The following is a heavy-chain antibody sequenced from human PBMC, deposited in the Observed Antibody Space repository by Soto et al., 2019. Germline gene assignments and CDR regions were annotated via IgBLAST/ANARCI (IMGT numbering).Heavy chain of an antibody. V-gene: IGHV2-5*02. CDR1: GFSLSTRGVG. J-gene: IGHJ4*02. Sequence: QITLKESGPTLVKPTQTLTLTCTFSGFSLSTRGVGVGWIRQPPGKALEWLALLYWDDDKGYSPSLKSRLTITTDTSKTQVVLTVTNMDPVDTATYYCAHRPRGYSYYFDYWGQGTLVTVSS. D-gene: IGHD5-18*01. CDR3: AHRPRGYSYYFDY. CDR2: LYWDDDK.